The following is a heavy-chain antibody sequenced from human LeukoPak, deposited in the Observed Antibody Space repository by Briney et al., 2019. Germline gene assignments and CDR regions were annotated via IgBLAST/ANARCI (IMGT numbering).Heavy chain of an antibody. V-gene: IGHV3-43*01. D-gene: IGHD1-26*01. CDR3: AKDMTYRVGATDAFDI. CDR1: GFTFDDYT. CDR2: ISWDGGST. J-gene: IGHJ3*02. Sequence: PGGSLRLSCAASGFTFDDYTMHWVRQAPGKGLEWVSLISWDGGSTYYADSVKGRFTISRDNAKNSLYLQMNSLRAEDTALYYCAKDMTYRVGATDAFDIWGQGTMVTVSS.